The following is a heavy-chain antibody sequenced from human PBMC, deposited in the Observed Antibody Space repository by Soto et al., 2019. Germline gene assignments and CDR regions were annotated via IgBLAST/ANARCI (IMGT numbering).Heavy chain of an antibody. J-gene: IGHJ3*02. Sequence: GSQRLSCEASGFAFSSYAFNWVRQAPGKGLQWVSGITGGGDGTYYADSVKGRFTISRDNSKHTLYLQMTSLRAEDTAIYYCAKSTYYDLLTGYDAFDMWGQGTMVTVSS. V-gene: IGHV3-23*01. CDR2: ITGGGDGT. D-gene: IGHD3-9*01. CDR3: AKSTYYDLLTGYDAFDM. CDR1: GFAFSSYA.